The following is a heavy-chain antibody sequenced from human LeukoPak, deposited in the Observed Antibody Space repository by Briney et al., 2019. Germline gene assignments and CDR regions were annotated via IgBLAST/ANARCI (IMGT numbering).Heavy chain of an antibody. CDR1: GFAFSSYS. V-gene: IGHV3-48*01. CDR2: SSSGSSTI. D-gene: IGHD3-10*01. Sequence: GGSLRLSCAASGFAFSSYSMNWVRRAPGKGLEWLSYSSSGSSTIYYADSVKGRFTISKDNAKNSLYLQMNSLRAEDTAVYYCARMSSGSYLFDYWGQGTLVTVSS. CDR3: ARMSSGSYLFDY. J-gene: IGHJ4*02.